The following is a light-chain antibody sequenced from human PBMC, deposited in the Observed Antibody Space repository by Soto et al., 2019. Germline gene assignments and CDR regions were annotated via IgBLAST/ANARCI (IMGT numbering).Light chain of an antibody. CDR3: QQYDNSLTWT. CDR1: QSVTSSH. V-gene: IGKV3-20*01. J-gene: IGKJ1*01. Sequence: EIVLTQSPGTLSLSPGERATLSCRASQSVTSSHLAWYQQKAGQAPRLVIYGASNRATGIPDRFSGSGSGTDFTLTISRLEPEDFAVYYCQQYDNSLTWTFGQGTKVDIK. CDR2: GAS.